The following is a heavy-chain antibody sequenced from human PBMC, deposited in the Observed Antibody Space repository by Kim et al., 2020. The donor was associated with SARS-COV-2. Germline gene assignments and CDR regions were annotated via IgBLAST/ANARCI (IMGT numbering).Heavy chain of an antibody. CDR2: ISSDGNST. CDR1: GFTFSSYW. V-gene: IGHV3-74*01. J-gene: IGHJ5*02. Sequence: GGSLRLSCSASGFTFSSYWMHWVRQAPGKGLVWVSRISSDGNSTSYADSVKGRFTISRDNAKNTLYLQMNSLRAEDTAVYYCAQSNGLFNWFAPWGQGTPVTVSP. CDR3: AQSNGLFNWFAP. D-gene: IGHD2-8*01.